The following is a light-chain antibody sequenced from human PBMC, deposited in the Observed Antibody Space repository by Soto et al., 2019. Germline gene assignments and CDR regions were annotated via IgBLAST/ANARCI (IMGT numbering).Light chain of an antibody. V-gene: IGKV1-39*01. CDR1: QSISSY. CDR3: QQSFNSPMFT. Sequence: DIQMTQSPSSLSASVGDRVTITCRASQSISSYLNWYQQKPGKAPKLLIYAASSLQSGVPSRFSGSGSSTHFTLTISSLQPDDFATYYCQQSFNSPMFTFGQGTKVDIK. J-gene: IGKJ2*01. CDR2: AAS.